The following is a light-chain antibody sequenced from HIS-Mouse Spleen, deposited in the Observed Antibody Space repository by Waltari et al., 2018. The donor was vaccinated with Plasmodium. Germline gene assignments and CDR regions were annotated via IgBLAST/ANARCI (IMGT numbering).Light chain of an antibody. CDR3: QQRSNWPPLT. V-gene: IGKV3-11*01. J-gene: IGKJ4*01. CDR1: QSVSSY. CDR2: DAS. Sequence: EIVLTQSPATLSLSPGERATLSCRPSQSVSSYLAWYQQKPGQAPRLLIYDASNRATGSPARFSGSGSGTDFTLTISSLEPEDFAVYYCQQRSNWPPLTFGGGTKVEIK.